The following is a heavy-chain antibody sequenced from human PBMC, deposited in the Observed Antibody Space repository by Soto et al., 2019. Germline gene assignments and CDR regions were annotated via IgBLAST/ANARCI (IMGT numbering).Heavy chain of an antibody. D-gene: IGHD3-10*01. CDR2: ISGDGTIR. Sequence: QLVESGGGLVEPGGSLRLSCAASGFIFSDHYMTWIRQAPGKGLEWVSKISGDGTIRYYADSVKGRFTVSRDNAKNSLYLQMNSLRAEDTALYYCAGDPFYYASGFWGQGTLVTVFS. J-gene: IGHJ4*02. CDR3: AGDPFYYASGF. V-gene: IGHV3-11*01. CDR1: GFIFSDHY.